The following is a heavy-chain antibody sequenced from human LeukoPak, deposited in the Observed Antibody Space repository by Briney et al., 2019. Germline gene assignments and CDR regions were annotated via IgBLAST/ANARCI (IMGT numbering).Heavy chain of an antibody. CDR3: ARAGYWAATGYATD. CDR1: GYTFTSYG. CDR2: INPSGGST. J-gene: IGHJ4*02. Sequence: GASVKVSCKASGYTFTSYGISWVRQAPGQGLEWMGIINPSGGSTTYAQKFQGRVTMTRDTSTSTVYMTLSSLTSEDTAVYYCARAGYWAATGYATDWGQGSLVTVSS. D-gene: IGHD6-13*01. V-gene: IGHV1-46*03.